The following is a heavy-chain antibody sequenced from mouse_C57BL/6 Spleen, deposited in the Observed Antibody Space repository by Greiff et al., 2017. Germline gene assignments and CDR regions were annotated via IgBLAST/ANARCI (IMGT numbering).Heavy chain of an antibody. V-gene: IGHV1-15*01. J-gene: IGHJ3*01. CDR1: GYTFTDYE. D-gene: IGHD2-1*01. CDR2: IDPETGGT. CDR3: TRDSLLLFAY. Sequence: LVGPGASVTLSCKASGYTFTDYEMPWVKQTPVHGLEWIGAIDPETGGTAYNQKFKGKAILTADKSSSTAYMERRRLTSEDSAVYYCTRDSLLLFAYGGQGTLVTVSA.